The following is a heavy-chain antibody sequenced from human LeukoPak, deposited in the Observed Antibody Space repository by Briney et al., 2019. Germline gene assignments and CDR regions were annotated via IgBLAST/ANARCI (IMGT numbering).Heavy chain of an antibody. Sequence: ASVKVSCKASGYTFTNFAMHWVRQAPGQRLEWIGWINPANGNTKYSQKFQGRVTITRDTAASTAYMELSSLRSEDTAVYYCARPLVVDYYTMDVWGQGTTVTVSS. D-gene: IGHD2-15*01. CDR1: GYTFTNFA. CDR2: INPANGNT. V-gene: IGHV1-3*01. J-gene: IGHJ6*02. CDR3: ARPLVVDYYTMDV.